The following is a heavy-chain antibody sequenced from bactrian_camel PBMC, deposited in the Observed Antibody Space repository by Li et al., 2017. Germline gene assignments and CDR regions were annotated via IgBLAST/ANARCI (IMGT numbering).Heavy chain of an antibody. J-gene: IGHJ7*01. CDR2: ITNDGAT. V-gene: IGHV3S53*01. D-gene: IGHD1*01. CDR1: ENTYTGSRNC. Sequence: HVQLVESGGGSAQAGGPLTLSCTYSSENTYTGSRNCMAWFRQAPGKERERVARITNDGATSYLDSAKGRFTISQDNANNTLYLQMDSLRPEDTAMYYCATGPWGYCSRTKWEGGMNNWGKGTQVTVS.